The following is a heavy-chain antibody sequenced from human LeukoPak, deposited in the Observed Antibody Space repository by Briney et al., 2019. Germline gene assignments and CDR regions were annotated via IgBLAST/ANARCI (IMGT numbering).Heavy chain of an antibody. CDR2: MNPNSGNT. CDR1: GYTFTSYD. D-gene: IGHD3-22*01. Sequence: ASVKVSCKTSGYTFTSYDINWVRQATGQGLEWMGWMNPNSGNTGYAQKFQGRVTMTRNTTISTAYMEPSSLRSEDTAVYYCARVSSSGYYPYYYYGMDVWGQGTTVTVSS. CDR3: ARVSSSGYYPYYYYGMDV. V-gene: IGHV1-8*01. J-gene: IGHJ6*02.